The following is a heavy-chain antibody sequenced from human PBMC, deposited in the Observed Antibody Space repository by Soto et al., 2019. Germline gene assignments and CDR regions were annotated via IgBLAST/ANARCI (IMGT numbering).Heavy chain of an antibody. V-gene: IGHV1-18*01. CDR1: GYTFTSYG. Sequence: ASVKVSCKASGYTFTSYGISWVRQAPGQGLEWMGWISAYNGNTNYAQKLQGRVTMTTDTSTSTAYMELRSLRSDDTAVYYCARDKFLEWLLPLSFDYWGQGTLVTVAS. J-gene: IGHJ4*02. CDR3: ARDKFLEWLLPLSFDY. CDR2: ISAYNGNT. D-gene: IGHD3-3*01.